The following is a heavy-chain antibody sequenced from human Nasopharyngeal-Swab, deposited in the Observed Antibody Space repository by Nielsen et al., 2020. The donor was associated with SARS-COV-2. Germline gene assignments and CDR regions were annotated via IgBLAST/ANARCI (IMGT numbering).Heavy chain of an antibody. CDR3: ARDFLLDRVPNWFDP. D-gene: IGHD2-2*03. Sequence: GESLKISCAASGFTFSSYWMSWVRQAPGKGLEWVANIKQDGSEKYYVDSVKGRFTISRDNAKNSLYLQMNSLRAKDTAVYYCARDFLLDRVPNWFDPWGQGTLVTVSS. CDR1: GFTFSSYW. CDR2: IKQDGSEK. V-gene: IGHV3-7*01. J-gene: IGHJ5*02.